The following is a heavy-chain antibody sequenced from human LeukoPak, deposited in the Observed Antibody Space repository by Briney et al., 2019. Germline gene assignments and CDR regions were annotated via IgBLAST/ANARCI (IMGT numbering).Heavy chain of an antibody. CDR3: AKDRYDFWSGYPEYYFDY. V-gene: IGHV3-30*02. D-gene: IGHD3-3*01. J-gene: IGHJ4*02. Sequence: PGGSLRLSCAASGFTFRTYAMHWVRQAPGKGLEWVAFIRYDGSNKYYADSVKGRFTISRDNSKNTPYLQMNSLRAEDTAVYYCAKDRYDFWSGYPEYYFDYWGQGTLVTVSS. CDR2: IRYDGSNK. CDR1: GFTFRTYA.